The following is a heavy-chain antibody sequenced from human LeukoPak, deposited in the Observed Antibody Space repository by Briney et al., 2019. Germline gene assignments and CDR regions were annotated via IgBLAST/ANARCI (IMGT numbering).Heavy chain of an antibody. CDR2: ISGGGDTT. CDR3: AKDAGEGSGWYYFDY. V-gene: IGHV3-23*01. CDR1: GFTFSSYA. D-gene: IGHD6-13*01. J-gene: IGHJ4*02. Sequence: PGGSLRLSCAASGFTFSSYAMRWVRQGPEKGLEWVSTISGGGDTTYYADSVRGRFTVSRDASKNTLFLQMNSLRAEDTAVYYCAKDAGEGSGWYYFDYWGQGTLVTVSS.